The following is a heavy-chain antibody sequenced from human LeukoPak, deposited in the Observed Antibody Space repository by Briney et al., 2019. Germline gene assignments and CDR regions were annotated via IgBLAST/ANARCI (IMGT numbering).Heavy chain of an antibody. CDR2: FDPEDGET. V-gene: IGHV1-24*01. J-gene: IGHJ4*02. D-gene: IGHD6-19*01. CDR3: ATYIPSSGWYF. Sequence: ASVKVSCKVSGYTLTELFMHWVRHAPGKGLEWMGGFDPEDGETIYAQKFQGRVTMTEDTSTDTAYMELSSLRSEDTAVYYCATYIPSSGWYFWGQGTLVTVSS. CDR1: GYTLTELF.